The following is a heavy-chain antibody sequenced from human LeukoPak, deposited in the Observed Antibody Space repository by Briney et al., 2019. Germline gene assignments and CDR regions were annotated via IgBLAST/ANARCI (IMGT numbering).Heavy chain of an antibody. CDR2: IRSKAYGGTT. J-gene: IGHJ4*02. CDR3: SIPSGSYYGDYYFDY. CDR1: GFTFGDYA. D-gene: IGHD1-26*01. Sequence: GGSLRLSCTASGFTFGDYAMSWVRQAPGKGLEWVGFIRSKAYGGTTEYAASVKGRFTISRDDSKSIAYLHMSSLKTEDTAVYYCSIPSGSYYGDYYFDYWGQGTLVTVSP. V-gene: IGHV3-49*04.